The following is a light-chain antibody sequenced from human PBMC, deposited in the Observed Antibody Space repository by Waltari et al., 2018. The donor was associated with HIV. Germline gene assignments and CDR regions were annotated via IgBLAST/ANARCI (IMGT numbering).Light chain of an antibody. CDR2: EVT. Sequence: QSALTQPPSASGSPGQSVTISCTGTSSHVGGYNYVPWYQQHPGKAPKLMFYEVTKRPSGVPDRFSGSKSGNTASLTVSGLQAEDEADYYCSSYAGSSNLRVFGGGTKLTVL. CDR1: SSHVGGYNY. V-gene: IGLV2-8*01. CDR3: SSYAGSSNLRV. J-gene: IGLJ2*01.